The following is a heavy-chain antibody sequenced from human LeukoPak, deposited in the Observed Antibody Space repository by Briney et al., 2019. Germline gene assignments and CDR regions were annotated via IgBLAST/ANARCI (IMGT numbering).Heavy chain of an antibody. CDR2: INSDGSST. J-gene: IGHJ5*02. D-gene: IGHD6-13*01. V-gene: IGHV3-74*01. CDR3: ARDRYSSSWYQAT. Sequence: GGSLRLSCAASGFTFSSYWMHWVRQAPGKGLVWVSRINSDGSSTSYADSVKGRFTISRDNAKNTLYLQMNSLKAEDTAVYYCARDRYSSSWYQATWGQGTLVTVSS. CDR1: GFTFSSYW.